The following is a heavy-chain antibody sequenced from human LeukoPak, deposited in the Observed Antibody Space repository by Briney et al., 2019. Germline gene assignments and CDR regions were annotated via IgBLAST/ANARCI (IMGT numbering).Heavy chain of an antibody. CDR3: ARKQYYGSGSYYNRDYGMDV. J-gene: IGHJ6*02. Sequence: GASVEVSCKASGYTFTGYYLHWVRQAPGQGLEWMGWINPNSGGTNYAQKFQGRVTMTRDTSISTAYMELSRLRSDDTAVYYCARKQYYGSGSYYNRDYGMDVWGQGTTVTVSS. D-gene: IGHD3-10*01. CDR2: INPNSGGT. CDR1: GYTFTGYY. V-gene: IGHV1-2*02.